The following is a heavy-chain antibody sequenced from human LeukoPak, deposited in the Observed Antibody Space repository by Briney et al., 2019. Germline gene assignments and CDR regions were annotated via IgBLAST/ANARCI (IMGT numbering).Heavy chain of an antibody. D-gene: IGHD4-17*01. V-gene: IGHV3-21*01. Sequence: PGGSLRLSCAASGFTFSSYGMNWVRQAPGKGLEWVSSISSSSSYIYYADSVKGRFTIPRDNAKNSLYLQMNSLRAEDTAVYYCARDYGDYGGLGYWGQGTLVTVSS. CDR1: GFTFSSYG. J-gene: IGHJ4*02. CDR3: ARDYGDYGGLGY. CDR2: ISSSSSYI.